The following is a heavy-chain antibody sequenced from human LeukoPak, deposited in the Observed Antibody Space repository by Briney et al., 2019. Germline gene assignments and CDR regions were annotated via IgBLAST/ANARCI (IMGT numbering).Heavy chain of an antibody. CDR2: ISGSTSTI. V-gene: IGHV3-48*01. D-gene: IGHD2-8*02. CDR1: GFTLRGYT. CDR3: ARGGRMQVLGYFDY. J-gene: IGHJ4*02. Sequence: PGGSLRLSCGASGFTLRGYTMNWVRQAPGKGLEWLSYISGSTSTIYYADSVKGRFTISRDNANNSLYLQMNSLRVDDTAVYYCARGGRMQVLGYFDYWGQGTLVTVSS.